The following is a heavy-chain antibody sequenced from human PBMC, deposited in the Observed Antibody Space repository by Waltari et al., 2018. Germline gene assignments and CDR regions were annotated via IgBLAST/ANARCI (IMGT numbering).Heavy chain of an antibody. J-gene: IGHJ4*02. CDR1: GFPFSNYD. D-gene: IGHD1-26*01. V-gene: IGHV3-23*01. CDR2: MSGSTGST. CDR3: AKGISGTNSGIDF. Sequence: EVQLLESGGGLVQPGGSLRLSCAASGFPFSNYDMSWVRQAPGKGLDWVSLMSGSTGSTYYADSVKGRFTISRDNSKNTLYLQMNSLRAEDTAVFYCAKGISGTNSGIDFWGQGTLVTVSS.